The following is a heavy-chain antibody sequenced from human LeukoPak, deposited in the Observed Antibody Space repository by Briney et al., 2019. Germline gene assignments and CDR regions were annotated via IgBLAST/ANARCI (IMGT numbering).Heavy chain of an antibody. J-gene: IGHJ4*02. CDR3: ASSPLGSSWAYLNY. CDR2: IYTSGST. D-gene: IGHD6-13*01. V-gene: IGHV4-4*07. Sequence: SETLSLTCTVSGGSISSYYWSWIRQPAGKGLEWIGRIYTSGSTYYNPSLKSRVTMSVDTSKNQFSLKLSSVTAADTAVYYCASSPLGSSWAYLNYWGRGTLVTVSS. CDR1: GGSISSYY.